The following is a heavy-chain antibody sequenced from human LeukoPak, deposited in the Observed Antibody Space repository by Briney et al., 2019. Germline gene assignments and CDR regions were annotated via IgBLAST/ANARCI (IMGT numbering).Heavy chain of an antibody. CDR1: GYTFTGYY. CDR2: FDPEDGET. CDR3: ATDIHNPNWNYLFDY. J-gene: IGHJ4*02. Sequence: GASVKVSCKASGYTFTGYYMHWVRQAPGQGLEWMGGFDPEDGETIYAQKFQGRVTMTEDTSTDTAYMELSSLRSEDTAVYYCATDIHNPNWNYLFDYWGQGTLVTVSS. V-gene: IGHV1-24*01. D-gene: IGHD1-7*01.